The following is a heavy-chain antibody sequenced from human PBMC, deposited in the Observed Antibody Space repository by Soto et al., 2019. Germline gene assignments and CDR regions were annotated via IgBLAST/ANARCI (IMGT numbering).Heavy chain of an antibody. CDR3: ARDKGPAFDI. CDR1: GFSFDSFA. V-gene: IGHV3-23*01. CDR2: VTGRGGTT. J-gene: IGHJ3*02. Sequence: EMQLLESGGGLVQPGGSVRLSCVASGFSFDSFAMNWVRQAPGKGLEWVSAVTGRGGTTYYRDSVKGRFTVSRDNSKNTVYLEMNSLRVEDTAVYSCARDKGPAFDIWGLGTMVTVSS.